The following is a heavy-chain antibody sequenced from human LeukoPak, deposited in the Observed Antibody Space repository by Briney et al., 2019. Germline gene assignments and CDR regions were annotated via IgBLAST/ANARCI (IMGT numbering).Heavy chain of an antibody. CDR2: INHSGST. Sequence: SETLSLTCAVYGGSFSGYYWSWLRQPPGKGLEWIGEINHSGSTNYNPSLTSRVTISVDTSKTQFSLKLSSVTAADTAVYYCARPARRRIVVVKDYYYMDVWGKGTTVTVSS. V-gene: IGHV4-34*01. D-gene: IGHD3-22*01. CDR3: ARPARRRIVVVKDYYYMDV. J-gene: IGHJ6*03. CDR1: GGSFSGYY.